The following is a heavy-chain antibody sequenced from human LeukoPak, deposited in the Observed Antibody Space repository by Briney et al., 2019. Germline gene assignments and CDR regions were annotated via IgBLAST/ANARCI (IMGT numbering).Heavy chain of an antibody. V-gene: IGHV1-3*01. D-gene: IGHD2-2*01. CDR2: INAGNGDT. Sequence: ASVKVSCKASGYTFTNYAIHWVRQAPGQRLEWMGWINAGNGDTKYSQKFQGRVTITRDTSASTAYMELSSLRSEDKAVYSCARGYCSSTSCQYYFDNWGQGTPVTVSS. J-gene: IGHJ4*02. CDR3: ARGYCSSTSCQYYFDN. CDR1: GYTFTNYA.